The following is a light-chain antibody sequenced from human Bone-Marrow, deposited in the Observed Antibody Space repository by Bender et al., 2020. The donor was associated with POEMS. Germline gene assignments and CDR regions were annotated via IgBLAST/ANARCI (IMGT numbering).Light chain of an antibody. CDR3: CSYAGDPYV. J-gene: IGLJ1*01. Sequence: QSILTQPPSVSGAPGQRVTISCAGGSSNIGADYDVHWYQRLPGTAPKLLIFGNNNRPSGVPDRFSGSKSGNTASLTISGLQAEDEGDYYCCSYAGDPYVFGTGTKVTVL. V-gene: IGLV1-40*01. CDR2: GNN. CDR1: SSNIGADYD.